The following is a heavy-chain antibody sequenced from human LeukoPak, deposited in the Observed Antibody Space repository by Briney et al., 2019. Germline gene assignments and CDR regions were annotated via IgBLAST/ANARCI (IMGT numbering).Heavy chain of an antibody. Sequence: GGSLRLSCSASGFPFNTYAIHWVRQAPGKGLEYVAGISSNGDNTDFADSAKGRFTISRDNSKSTLFLQMNSLRAEDTAVYHCARHSSSVPYYYHGLDVWGQGTTVTVSS. D-gene: IGHD6-6*01. CDR3: ARHSSSVPYYYHGLDV. V-gene: IGHV3-64*04. CDR2: ISSNGDNT. CDR1: GFPFNTYA. J-gene: IGHJ6*02.